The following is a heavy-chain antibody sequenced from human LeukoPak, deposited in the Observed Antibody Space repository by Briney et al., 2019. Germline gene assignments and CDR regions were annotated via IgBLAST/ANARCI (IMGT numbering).Heavy chain of an antibody. CDR1: GFTFSAYT. CDR2: ISSRSTYI. D-gene: IGHD1-14*01. Sequence: GGSLRLPCAASGFTFSAYTVHWVRQAPGKGLEWVSSISSRSTYINYADSVKGRFTISRDNAKNSLYLQMNSLRADDTAVYYCARDGEPETPSYYYYYIDFWGKGTTVTVSS. CDR3: ARDGEPETPSYYYYYIDF. J-gene: IGHJ6*03. V-gene: IGHV3-21*01.